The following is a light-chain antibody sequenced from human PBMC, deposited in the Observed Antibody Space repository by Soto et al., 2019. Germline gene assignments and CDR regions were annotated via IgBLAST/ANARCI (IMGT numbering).Light chain of an antibody. CDR3: KSYAGSNTYV. Sequence: QSVLTQPASVSGSPGQSITISCTGTSSDVGKYNYVSWYQHHPGKAPKLIIYEVSNRPSGVSNRFTGSKSGNTASLTISGLQAEDEADYFCKSYAGSNTYVFGSGTKVTVL. CDR1: SSDVGKYNY. J-gene: IGLJ1*01. CDR2: EVS. V-gene: IGLV2-14*01.